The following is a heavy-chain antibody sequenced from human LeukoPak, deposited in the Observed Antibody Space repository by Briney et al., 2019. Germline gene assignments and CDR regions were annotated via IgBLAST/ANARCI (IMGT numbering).Heavy chain of an antibody. Sequence: GGSLSLSCAASGFTLSSYSMNWVRQAPGKGLEWVSSISSSSSYIYYADSVKGRFTISRDNAKNSLYLQMNSLRAEDTAVYYCARGTEYSSSWDNWFDPWGQGTLVTVSS. CDR3: ARGTEYSSSWDNWFDP. CDR2: ISSSSSYI. D-gene: IGHD6-13*01. V-gene: IGHV3-21*01. CDR1: GFTLSSYS. J-gene: IGHJ5*02.